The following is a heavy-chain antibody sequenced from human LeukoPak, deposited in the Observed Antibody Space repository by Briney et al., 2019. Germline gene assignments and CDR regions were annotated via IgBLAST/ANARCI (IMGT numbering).Heavy chain of an antibody. V-gene: IGHV1-2*06. CDR3: ARTINYDSSGYYPLFDY. D-gene: IGHD3-22*01. CDR2: INPNSGGT. CDR1: GYTFTGYY. J-gene: IGHJ4*02. Sequence: GASVKVSCKASGYTFTGYYMHWVRQAPGQGLEWMGRINPNSGGTNYAQKFQGRVTMTRDTSISTAYMELSRLRSDDTAVHYCARTINYDSSGYYPLFDYWGQGTLVTVSS.